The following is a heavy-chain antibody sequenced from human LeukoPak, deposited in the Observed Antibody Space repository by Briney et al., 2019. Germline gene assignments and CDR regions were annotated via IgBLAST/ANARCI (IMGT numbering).Heavy chain of an antibody. J-gene: IGHJ3*02. V-gene: IGHV5-51*01. CDR2: IYPGDSDT. Sequence: HGESLKISRKGSGYSFTSYWIGWVRQMPGKGLEWMGIIYPGDSDTRYSPSFQGQVTISADKSISTAYLQWSSLKASDTAMYYCARRPYCSGGSCYYVGLYAFDIWGQGTMVTVSS. D-gene: IGHD2-15*01. CDR3: ARRPYCSGGSCYYVGLYAFDI. CDR1: GYSFTSYW.